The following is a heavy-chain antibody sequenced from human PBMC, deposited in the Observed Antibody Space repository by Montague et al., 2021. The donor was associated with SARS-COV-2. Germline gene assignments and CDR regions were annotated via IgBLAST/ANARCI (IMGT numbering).Heavy chain of an antibody. CDR3: ARGADYDFWSGFLRYKWFDP. J-gene: IGHJ5*02. D-gene: IGHD3-3*01. V-gene: IGHV4-34*01. CDR2: INHSGST. Sequence: SETLSLTCAVYGGSISGYYWAWIRQTPAKGLEWIGEINHSGSTNYNPSIKSRLTISVDTSKKQFSLKLNSMTAADTAVYYCARGADYDFWSGFLRYKWFDPWGLGTSVTVSS. CDR1: GGSISGYY.